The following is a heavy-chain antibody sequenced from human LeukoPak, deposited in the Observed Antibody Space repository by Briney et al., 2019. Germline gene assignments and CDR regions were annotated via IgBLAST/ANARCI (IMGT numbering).Heavy chain of an antibody. CDR2: ISGSGGST. Sequence: GGSLRLSCAASGFTFSSYAMGWVRQAPGKGLEWVSAISGSGGSTYYADSVKGRFTISRDNSKNTLYLQMNSLRAEDTAVYYCAKRFSSSGAFDIWGQGTMVTVSS. V-gene: IGHV3-23*01. D-gene: IGHD2-2*01. CDR1: GFTFSSYA. J-gene: IGHJ3*02. CDR3: AKRFSSSGAFDI.